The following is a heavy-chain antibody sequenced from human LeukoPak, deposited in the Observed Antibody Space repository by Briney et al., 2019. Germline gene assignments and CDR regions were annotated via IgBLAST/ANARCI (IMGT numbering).Heavy chain of an antibody. D-gene: IGHD4-17*01. CDR1: GGSFSGYY. V-gene: IGHV4-34*01. J-gene: IGHJ6*02. Sequence: NPSETLSLTCAVYGGSFSGYYWSWIRQPPGKGLEWIGEINHSGSTNYNPSLKSRVTISVDTSKNQFSLKLSSVTAADTAVYYCARHMTTTYYYYGMDVWGQGTTVTVSS. CDR2: INHSGST. CDR3: ARHMTTTYYYYGMDV.